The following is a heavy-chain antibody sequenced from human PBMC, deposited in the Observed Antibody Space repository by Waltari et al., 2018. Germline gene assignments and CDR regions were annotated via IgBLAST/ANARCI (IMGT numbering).Heavy chain of an antibody. D-gene: IGHD6-19*01. CDR3: AREPIAVPGHVFDY. V-gene: IGHV3-48*03. CDR1: GFTFSTYE. CDR2: ISSSGNTI. J-gene: IGHJ4*02. Sequence: EVQLVESGGGLVQPGGSLRLSCAASGFTFSTYEMNWVRQAPGKGLEWVSYISSSGNTIYYAESVKGRFTISRDNAKNSLYLQMNSLRAEDTAVYYCAREPIAVPGHVFDYWGQGTLVTVSS.